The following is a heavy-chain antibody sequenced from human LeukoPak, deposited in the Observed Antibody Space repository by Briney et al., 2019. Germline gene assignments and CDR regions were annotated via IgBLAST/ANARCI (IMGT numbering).Heavy chain of an antibody. Sequence: PSETLSLTCTVSGGSISSGGYYWSWIRQPPGKGLEWIGYIYHSGSTYYNPSLKSRVTISVDRSKNQFSLKLSSVTAADTAVYYCARSVGIAAAGGAFYFDYWGQGTLVTVSS. V-gene: IGHV4-30-2*01. CDR2: IYHSGST. J-gene: IGHJ4*02. CDR3: ARSVGIAAAGGAFYFDY. D-gene: IGHD6-13*01. CDR1: GGSISSGGYY.